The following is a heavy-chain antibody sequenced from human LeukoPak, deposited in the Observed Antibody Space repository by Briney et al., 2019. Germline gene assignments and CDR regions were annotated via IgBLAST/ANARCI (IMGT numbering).Heavy chain of an antibody. CDR2: IYYSGST. Sequence: SETLSLTCIVSGGSISSNSYYWGWIRQPPGKGLEWIGNIYYSGSTYYNPSLKSRVTISVDTSKNQFSLKLSSVTAADTAVYYCAAYIAAAGDFDYWGQGTLLTVSS. J-gene: IGHJ4*02. CDR1: GGSISSNSYY. CDR3: AAYIAAAGDFDY. D-gene: IGHD6-13*01. V-gene: IGHV4-39*01.